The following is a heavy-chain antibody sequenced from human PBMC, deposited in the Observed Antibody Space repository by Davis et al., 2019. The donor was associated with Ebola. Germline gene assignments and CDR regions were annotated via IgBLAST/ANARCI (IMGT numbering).Heavy chain of an antibody. Sequence: PGGSLRPSCAASGFTLSKYWVHWVRQAPGKGLVWVSRINPDGSSTSYADSVKGRFTISRDNAKNTLYLQMNSLRAEDTAVYYCARGDCSNTSCLRDPWGQGTLVTVSS. D-gene: IGHD2-2*01. CDR1: GFTLSKYW. CDR2: INPDGSST. J-gene: IGHJ5*02. CDR3: ARGDCSNTSCLRDP. V-gene: IGHV3-74*01.